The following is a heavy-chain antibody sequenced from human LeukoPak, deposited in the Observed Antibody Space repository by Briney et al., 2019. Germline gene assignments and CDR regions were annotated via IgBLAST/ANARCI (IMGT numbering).Heavy chain of an antibody. D-gene: IGHD6-19*01. Sequence: SETLSLTCAVSSDSISSGYYWGWIRPPPGKGLEWIGSIYHSGSTYYNPSLKSRVTISVDTSKNQFSLKLSSVTAAATAVYYCTRVASSGPRTWFDPWGQGTLVTVSS. CDR1: SDSISSGYY. J-gene: IGHJ5*02. CDR3: TRVASSGPRTWFDP. V-gene: IGHV4-38-2*01. CDR2: IYHSGST.